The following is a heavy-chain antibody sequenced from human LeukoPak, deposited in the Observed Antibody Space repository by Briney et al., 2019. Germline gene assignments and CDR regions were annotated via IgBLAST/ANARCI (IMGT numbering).Heavy chain of an antibody. CDR1: GFTFSDYY. Sequence: GGSLRLSCVASGFTFSDYYMSWVRQPPGKGLEWVANIKQDGSEKYYVDSVKGRFTISRGNAKNSLFLQMNSLRAEDTAVYYCAREVTPYYWGQGTLVTVSS. CDR3: AREVTPYY. CDR2: IKQDGSEK. J-gene: IGHJ4*02. D-gene: IGHD4-23*01. V-gene: IGHV3-7*01.